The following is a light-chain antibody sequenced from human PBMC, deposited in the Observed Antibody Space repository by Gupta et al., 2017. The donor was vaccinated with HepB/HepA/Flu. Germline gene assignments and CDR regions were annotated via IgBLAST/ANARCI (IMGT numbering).Light chain of an antibody. CDR3: SSYTRSSTVV. J-gene: IGLJ2*01. CDR2: EVS. CDR1: SSDVGGYNY. V-gene: IGLV2-14*01. Sequence: QSALTQPASVSGSPGQSITISCSGTSSDVGGYNYVSWYQQHPGKAPKLMIYEVSNRPSGVSNRFSGLQAEDEADYYCSSYTRSSTVVFGGGTKLTVL.